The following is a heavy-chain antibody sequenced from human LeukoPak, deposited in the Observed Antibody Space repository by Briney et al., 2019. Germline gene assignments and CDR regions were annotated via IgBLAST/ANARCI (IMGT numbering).Heavy chain of an antibody. Sequence: ASETLSLTCTVSGGSISSYYWSWIRQPPGKGLEWVGYIYYSGSTNYNPSLKSRVTISVDTSKNQFSLKLSSVTAADTAVYYCARVPLRSSQYYFDYWGQGTLVTVSS. V-gene: IGHV4-59*08. CDR3: ARVPLRSSQYYFDY. CDR1: GGSISSYY. J-gene: IGHJ4*02. CDR2: IYYSGST. D-gene: IGHD2-2*01.